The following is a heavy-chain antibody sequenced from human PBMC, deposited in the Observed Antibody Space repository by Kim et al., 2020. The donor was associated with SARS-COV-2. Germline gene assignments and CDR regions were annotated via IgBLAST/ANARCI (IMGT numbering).Heavy chain of an antibody. CDR2: ISSRGTTV. CDR1: GLTFSERT. V-gene: IGHV3-48*04. Sequence: GGSLRLSCEVHGLTFSERTMNLVSQAPGKGLEWLASISSRGTTVYYADSVKGRLIISRDNYKNSLFLHMNSLRAEDTAVYYCATSDPYYFDYWGQGALVTVSS. CDR3: ATSDPYYFDY. J-gene: IGHJ4*02.